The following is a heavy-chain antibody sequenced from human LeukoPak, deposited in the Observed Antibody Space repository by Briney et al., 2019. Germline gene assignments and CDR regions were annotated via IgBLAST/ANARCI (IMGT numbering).Heavy chain of an antibody. V-gene: IGHV1-18*01. Sequence: GASVKVSCKASGYTFTSYGISWVRQAPGQGLEWMGWISAYNGNTNYAQKLQGRVTMTTDTSTSTAYMELRSLRSDDTAVYYCARELYCSGGDCHSRDAFDIWGQGTRVTVSS. CDR2: ISAYNGNT. CDR1: GYTFTSYG. CDR3: ARELYCSGGDCHSRDAFDI. J-gene: IGHJ3*02. D-gene: IGHD2-15*01.